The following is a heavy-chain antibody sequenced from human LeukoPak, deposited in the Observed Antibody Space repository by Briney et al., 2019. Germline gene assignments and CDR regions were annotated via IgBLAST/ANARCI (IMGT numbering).Heavy chain of an antibody. Sequence: SETLSLTCTVSGGSISSFYWSWIRQPAGKGLEWIGRIYTSGSTNYNPSLESRVTMSIDTSKNQFSLKLSSVTAADTAVYYCARVTPLVGTFDYWGQGTLVTVSS. CDR1: GGSISSFY. J-gene: IGHJ4*02. V-gene: IGHV4-4*07. CDR3: ARVTPLVGTFDY. D-gene: IGHD4-23*01. CDR2: IYTSGST.